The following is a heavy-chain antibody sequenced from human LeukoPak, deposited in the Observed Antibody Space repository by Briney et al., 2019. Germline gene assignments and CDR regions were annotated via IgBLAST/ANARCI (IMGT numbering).Heavy chain of an antibody. CDR3: ASTPAYYYGMDV. Sequence: GGSLRLSCAASGFTFSDYYMSWIRQAPGKGLEWVSYISSSGSTIYYADSVKGRFTISRDNAKNSLYLQMNSLRAEDTVVYYCASTPAYYYGMDVWGQGTTVTVSS. V-gene: IGHV3-11*01. CDR1: GFTFSDYY. CDR2: ISSSGSTI. J-gene: IGHJ6*02. D-gene: IGHD2-15*01.